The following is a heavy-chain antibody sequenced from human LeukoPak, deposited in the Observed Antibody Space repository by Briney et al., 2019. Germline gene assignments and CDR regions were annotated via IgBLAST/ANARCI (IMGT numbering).Heavy chain of an antibody. CDR2: IYTSGST. D-gene: IGHD3-3*01. V-gene: IGHV4-4*09. Sequence: SETLSLPCTVSGGSISSYYWSWIRQPPGKGLEWIGYIYTSGSTNYNPSLKSRVTISVDTSKNQFSLKLSSVTAADTAVYYCARGYYDFWSGYGNWFDPWGQGTLVTVSS. J-gene: IGHJ5*02. CDR3: ARGYYDFWSGYGNWFDP. CDR1: GGSISSYY.